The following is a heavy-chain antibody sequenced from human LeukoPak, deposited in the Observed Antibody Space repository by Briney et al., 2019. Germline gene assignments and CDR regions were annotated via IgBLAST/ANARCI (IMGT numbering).Heavy chain of an antibody. CDR1: GFTFSSYG. CDR3: ARAAMVRGVDYFDY. Sequence: GTSLRLSCAASGFTFSSYGMHWVRQAPGKGLEWVAVISYDGSHQYYADSVKGRSTISRDKSENTLYLQMNSLRAEDTAVYYCARAAMVRGVDYFDYWGQGTLVTVSS. D-gene: IGHD3-10*01. J-gene: IGHJ4*02. CDR2: ISYDGSHQ. V-gene: IGHV3-30*03.